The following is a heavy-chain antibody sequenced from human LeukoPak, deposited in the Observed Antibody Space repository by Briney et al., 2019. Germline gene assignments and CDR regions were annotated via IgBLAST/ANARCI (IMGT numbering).Heavy chain of an antibody. CDR3: ARDTIVATSADAFDI. J-gene: IGHJ3*02. CDR1: GYSISSGYY. V-gene: IGHV4-38-2*02. D-gene: IGHD5-12*01. Sequence: SETLSLTCAVSGYSISSGYYWGWIRQPPGKGLEWIGSIYHSGSTYYNPSLKSRVTMSVDTSKNQFSLKLSSVTAADTAVYYCARDTIVATSADAFDIWGQGTMVTVSS. CDR2: IYHSGST.